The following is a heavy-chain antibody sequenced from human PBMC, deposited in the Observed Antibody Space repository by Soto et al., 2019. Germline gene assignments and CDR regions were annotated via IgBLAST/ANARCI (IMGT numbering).Heavy chain of an antibody. CDR2: ISSSGSTI. J-gene: IGHJ1*01. CDR1: GFTFSSYE. V-gene: IGHV3-48*03. D-gene: IGHD1-26*01. Sequence: GGSLRLSCAASGFTFSSYEMNWVRQAPGKGLEWVSYISSSGSTIYYADSVKGRFTISRDNAKNSLYLQMNSLRAEDTAVYYCARGRDSGSYYEYFQHWGQGTLVTVSS. CDR3: ARGRDSGSYYEYFQH.